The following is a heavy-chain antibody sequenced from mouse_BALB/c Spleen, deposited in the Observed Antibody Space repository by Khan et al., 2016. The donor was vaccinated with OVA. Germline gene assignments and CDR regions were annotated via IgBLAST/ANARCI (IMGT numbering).Heavy chain of an antibody. D-gene: IGHD1-1*01. CDR3: ARVYGGDFDY. J-gene: IGHJ2*02. CDR1: GYSITSDYA. CDR2: ISYSGNT. Sequence: EVQLQESGPGLVKPSQSLSLTCTVTGYSITSDYAWNCIRQFPGNKLEWMAFISYSGNTKYNASLKSRFSITRDTSKNQFFLQLNSVTTEDTATYYCARVYGGDFDYWGQGTSLTVSS. V-gene: IGHV3-2*02.